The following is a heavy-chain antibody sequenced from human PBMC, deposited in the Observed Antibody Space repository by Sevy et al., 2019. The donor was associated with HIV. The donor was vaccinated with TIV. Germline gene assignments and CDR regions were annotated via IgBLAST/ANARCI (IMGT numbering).Heavy chain of an antibody. Sequence: GGSLRLSCAASGFTFDDYAMHWVRQAPGKGLEWVSGISWNSGCIGYADSVKGRFTISRDNAKNSLYLQMNRLRAEDTALYYCAKAAAFKGFSFDYWGQGTLVTVSS. CDR3: AKAAAFKGFSFDY. D-gene: IGHD6-13*01. CDR1: GFTFDDYA. J-gene: IGHJ4*02. V-gene: IGHV3-9*01. CDR2: ISWNSGCI.